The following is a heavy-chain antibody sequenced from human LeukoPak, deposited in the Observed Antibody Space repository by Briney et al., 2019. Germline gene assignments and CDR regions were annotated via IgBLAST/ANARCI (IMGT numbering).Heavy chain of an antibody. CDR1: GYSISSGYY. Sequence: PSETLSLTCTVSGYSISSGYYWGWIRQPPGKGLEWIGSIYHSGSTYYNPSLKSRVTISVDTSKNQFSLKLSSVTAADTAVYYCASGSSGYSKDYWGQGTLVTVSS. CDR2: IYHSGST. J-gene: IGHJ4*02. CDR3: ASGSSGYSKDY. V-gene: IGHV4-38-2*02. D-gene: IGHD3-22*01.